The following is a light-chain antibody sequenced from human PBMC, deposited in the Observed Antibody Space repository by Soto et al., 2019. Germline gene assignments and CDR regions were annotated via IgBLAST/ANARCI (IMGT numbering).Light chain of an antibody. V-gene: IGKV3-11*01. CDR2: DAS. Sequence: EVVLTQSPGTVSLSPGERATLSCGASQSVSSSYLAWYQQKPGQAPRLLIYDASNRATGIPARFSGSGSGTDFTLTISSLEPEDFAVYYCQQRSNWPLTFGGGTKVDI. CDR3: QQRSNWPLT. J-gene: IGKJ4*01. CDR1: QSVSSSY.